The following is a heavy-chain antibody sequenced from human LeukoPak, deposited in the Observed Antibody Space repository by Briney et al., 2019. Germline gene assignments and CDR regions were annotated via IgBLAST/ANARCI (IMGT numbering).Heavy chain of an antibody. V-gene: IGHV1-2*02. CDR3: ARDQWDSSDWFDY. CDR2: INPNSGGT. J-gene: IGHJ4*02. D-gene: IGHD6-19*01. Sequence: GASVKVSCKASGYTFTGYYMHWVRQAPGQGLEWMGWINPNSGGTNYAQKFQGRVTMTRDTSISTAYMELSRLRSDDTAVYYCARDQWDSSDWFDYWGQGTLVTVSS. CDR1: GYTFTGYY.